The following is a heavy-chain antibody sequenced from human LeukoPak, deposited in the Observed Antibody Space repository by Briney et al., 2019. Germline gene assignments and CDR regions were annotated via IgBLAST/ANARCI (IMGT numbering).Heavy chain of an antibody. J-gene: IGHJ6*03. D-gene: IGHD6-13*01. Sequence: GGSLRLSCAASGFTFSSYEMNWVRQAPGKGLEWVSYISSSGSTIYYADSVKGRFTISRDNAKNSLYLQMNSLRAEDTAVYYCARDGGVAAAGTDYYYYYMDVWGKGTTVTVSS. CDR3: ARDGGVAAAGTDYYYYYMDV. V-gene: IGHV3-48*03. CDR2: ISSSGSTI. CDR1: GFTFSSYE.